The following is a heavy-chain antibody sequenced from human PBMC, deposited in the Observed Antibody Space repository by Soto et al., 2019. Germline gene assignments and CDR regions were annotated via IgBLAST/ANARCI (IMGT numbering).Heavy chain of an antibody. CDR2: ISGSGGET. J-gene: IGHJ5*02. CDR3: ATAGIAAGGTVWNWFDP. V-gene: IGHV3-23*01. D-gene: IGHD6-13*01. CDR1: GFSFSSYA. Sequence: EVQLLESGGRLAPPGGSLRLSCAASGFSFSSYAMNWVRQAPGKGLEWVSGISGSGGETYYADSVKGRFSSSRDNSKNTVYLQMNSLRSEDTAVYYCATAGIAAGGTVWNWFDPWGQGILVTVSS.